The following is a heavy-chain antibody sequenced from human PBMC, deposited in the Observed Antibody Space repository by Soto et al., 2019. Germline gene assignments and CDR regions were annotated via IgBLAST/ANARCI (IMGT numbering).Heavy chain of an antibody. V-gene: IGHV4-31*03. CDR2: IYYSGGT. Sequence: QVQLQESGPGLVKPSQTLSLTCTVSGGSISRGGYYWSWIRQHPGKGLEWIGHIYYSGGTYYNPSIKSRVTISADTSENQFALRLSSVTAADTAGYYCARKDSGFADYMDVWGKGTTVTVSS. CDR1: GGSISRGGYY. D-gene: IGHD5-12*01. J-gene: IGHJ6*03. CDR3: ARKDSGFADYMDV.